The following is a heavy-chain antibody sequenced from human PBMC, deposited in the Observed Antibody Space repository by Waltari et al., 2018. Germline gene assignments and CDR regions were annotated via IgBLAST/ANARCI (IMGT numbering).Heavy chain of an antibody. CDR3: ARDRKKEFIAILMDH. Sequence: QVQLAQSGPEVKRPGASVTLFCKASGYAFSSYYMHWVRQAPGRGLEWLGVVSPTGATTTAQAFQGRVSMTCEMSTNTFYIEISGLDSQDTAVYYCARDRKKEFIAILMDHWGQGTPVTVSS. J-gene: IGHJ4*02. V-gene: IGHV1-46*01. CDR1: GYAFSSYY. D-gene: IGHD2-8*01. CDR2: VSPTGATT.